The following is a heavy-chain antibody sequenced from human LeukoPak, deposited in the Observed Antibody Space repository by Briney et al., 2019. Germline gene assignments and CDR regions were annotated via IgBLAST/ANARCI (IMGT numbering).Heavy chain of an antibody. D-gene: IGHD3-10*01. J-gene: IGHJ4*02. CDR3: ARENGSGGPPFDY. CDR1: GGSISSGGYY. Sequence: PSQTLSLTCTVSGGSISSGGYYWSWIRQHPGKGLEWIGYIYYSGSTYYNPSLKSRVTRSVDTSKNQFSLKLSSVTAADTAVYYCARENGSGGPPFDYWGQGTLVTVSS. CDR2: IYYSGST. V-gene: IGHV4-31*03.